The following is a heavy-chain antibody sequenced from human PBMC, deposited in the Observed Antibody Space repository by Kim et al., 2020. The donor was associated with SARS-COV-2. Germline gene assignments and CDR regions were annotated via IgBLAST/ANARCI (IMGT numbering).Heavy chain of an antibody. CDR2: IDYSGST. CDR3: ARKARPSLLGDYYYYMDV. CDR1: GGSISSYY. Sequence: SETLSLTCTVSGGSISSYYWSWIRQPPGKGLEGIGYIDYSGSTNYNPSLKSRVTISVDTSKNQFSLKLSSVTAADTAVYYCARKARPSLLGDYYYYMDV. J-gene: IGHJ6*03. D-gene: IGHD2-15*01. V-gene: IGHV4-59*08.